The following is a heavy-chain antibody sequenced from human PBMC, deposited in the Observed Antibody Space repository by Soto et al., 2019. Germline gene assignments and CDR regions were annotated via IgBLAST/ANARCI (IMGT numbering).Heavy chain of an antibody. J-gene: IGHJ3*02. CDR3: AKDGCSSTSCLAHDAFDI. V-gene: IGHV3-23*01. CDR2: ISGSGGST. CDR1: GVTVSSYA. D-gene: IGHD2-2*01. Sequence: GGSLRLSCAASGVTVSSYAMGWVRQAPGKGLEWVSAISGSGGSTYYADSVKGRFTISRDDSKNTLYLQMNSLRAEDTAVYYCAKDGCSSTSCLAHDAFDIWGQGTMVTV.